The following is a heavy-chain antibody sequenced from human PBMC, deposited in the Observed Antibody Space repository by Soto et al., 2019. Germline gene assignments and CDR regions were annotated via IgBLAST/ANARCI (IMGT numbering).Heavy chain of an antibody. J-gene: IGHJ6*02. CDR1: GGSVSSGSYY. Sequence: SETLSLTCTVSGGSVSSGSYYWSWIRQPPGKGLEWIGYIYYSGSTNYNPSLKSRVTISVDTSKNQFSLKLSSVTAADTAVYYCARDSSPRGYSYGWDYYYYYGMDVWGQGTTVTVSS. V-gene: IGHV4-61*01. D-gene: IGHD5-18*01. CDR2: IYYSGST. CDR3: ARDSSPRGYSYGWDYYYYYGMDV.